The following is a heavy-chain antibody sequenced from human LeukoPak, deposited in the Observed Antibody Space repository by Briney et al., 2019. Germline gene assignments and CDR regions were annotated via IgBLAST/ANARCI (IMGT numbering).Heavy chain of an antibody. CDR2: IKQDGSEK. V-gene: IGHV3-7*01. CDR1: GFTFSSYW. J-gene: IGHJ4*02. CDR3: AREPTLNPIVVVPAAIDY. Sequence: GGSLRLSCAASGFTFSSYWMSWVRQAPGKGLEWVANIKQDGSEKYYVDSVKGRFTISRDNAKNSLYLQMNSLRAEDTAVYYCAREPTLNPIVVVPAAIDYWGQGTLVTVSS. D-gene: IGHD2-2*01.